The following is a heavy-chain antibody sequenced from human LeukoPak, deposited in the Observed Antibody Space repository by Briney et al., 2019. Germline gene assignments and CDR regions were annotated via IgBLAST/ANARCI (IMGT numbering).Heavy chain of an antibody. V-gene: IGHV1-69*05. CDR1: GGTFSSYA. Sequence: SVKVSCKASGGTFSSYAISWVRQAPGQGLEWVGRIIPIFGTANYAQKFQGRVTITTDESTSTAYMELSSLRSEDTAVNYCARSDYYDSSGYYYWGQGTLVTVSS. CDR2: IIPIFGTA. CDR3: ARSDYYDSSGYYY. D-gene: IGHD3-22*01. J-gene: IGHJ4*02.